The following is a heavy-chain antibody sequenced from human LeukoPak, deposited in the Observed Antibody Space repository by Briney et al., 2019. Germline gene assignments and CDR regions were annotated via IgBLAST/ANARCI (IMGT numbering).Heavy chain of an antibody. Sequence: ASVKVSCKASGYTFTSYYMHWVRQAPGQGLERMGMINPTGGSTSYAQKFQGRVTMTRDTSTSTVYMELSSLRSEDTAVYYCTRPQYYGMDVWGQGTTVTVSS. CDR3: TRPQYYGMDV. J-gene: IGHJ6*02. CDR1: GYTFTSYY. V-gene: IGHV1-46*01. CDR2: INPTGGST.